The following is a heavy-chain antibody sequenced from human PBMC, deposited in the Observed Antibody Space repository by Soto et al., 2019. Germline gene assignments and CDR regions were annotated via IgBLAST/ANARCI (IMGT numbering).Heavy chain of an antibody. CDR3: ARDLGYSSSYLDY. CDR2: INAGNGNT. CDR1: GYTFTSYA. Sequence: ASVKVSCKASGYTFTSYAMHWVRQAPGQRLEWMGWINAGNGNTKYSQKFQGRVTITRDTSASTAYIELSSLRSEDTAVYYCARDLGYSSSYLDYWGQGTLVTVSS. J-gene: IGHJ4*02. V-gene: IGHV1-3*01. D-gene: IGHD6-13*01.